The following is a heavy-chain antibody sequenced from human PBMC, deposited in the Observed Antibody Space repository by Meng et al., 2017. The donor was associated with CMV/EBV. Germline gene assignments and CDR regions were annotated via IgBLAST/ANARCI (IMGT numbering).Heavy chain of an antibody. J-gene: IGHJ4*02. CDR1: AYTCTSYY. V-gene: IGHV1-2*02. Sequence: SAYTCTSYYIHWTRRAPGQGREWMGWINPASGDTILAQKFQGRVTITRDTSLTTAYMELNRLRSDDTAVYYCATSSVEVMIYAGLDYWGQGTLVTVSS. CDR2: INPASGDT. D-gene: IGHD2/OR15-2a*01. CDR3: ATSSVEVMIYAGLDY.